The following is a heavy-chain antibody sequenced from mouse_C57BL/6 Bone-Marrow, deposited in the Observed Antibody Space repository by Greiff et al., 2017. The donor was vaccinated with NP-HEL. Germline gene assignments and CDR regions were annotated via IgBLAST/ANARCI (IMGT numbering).Heavy chain of an antibody. CDR3: ARPEIKDAWFAY. CDR2: ISSGGSYT. V-gene: IGHV5-6*01. Sequence: EVKLVESGGDLVKPGGSLKLSCAASGFTFSSYGMSWVRQTPDKRLEWVATISSGGSYTYYPDSVKGRFTISRDNAKNTLYLQMSSLKSEDTAMYYGARPEIKDAWFAYWGQGTLVTVSA. J-gene: IGHJ3*01. CDR1: GFTFSSYG. D-gene: IGHD2-4*01.